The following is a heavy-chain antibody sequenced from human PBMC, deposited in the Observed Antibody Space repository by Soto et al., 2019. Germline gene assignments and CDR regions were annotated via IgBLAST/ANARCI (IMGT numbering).Heavy chain of an antibody. J-gene: IGHJ4*02. CDR3: TREVSPMASIYFDY. CDR2: IRSKAYGGTT. Sequence: GGSLRLSCTASGFTFGDYAMSWFRQAPGKGLEWVGFIRSKAYGGTTEYAGAVKGRFTISRDDSKSIAYLQMNSLKTEDTAVYYCTREVSPMASIYFDYWGQGTLVTVSS. V-gene: IGHV3-49*03. D-gene: IGHD2-2*01. CDR1: GFTFGDYA.